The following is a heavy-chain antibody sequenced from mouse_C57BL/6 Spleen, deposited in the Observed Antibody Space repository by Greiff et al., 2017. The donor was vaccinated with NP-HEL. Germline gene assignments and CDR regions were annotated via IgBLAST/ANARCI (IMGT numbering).Heavy chain of an antibody. CDR1: GFNIKDDY. D-gene: IGHD1-1*01. CDR3: TPYGSSSPYWYFDV. Sequence: VQLQQSGAELVRPGASVKLSCTASGFNIKDDYMHWVKQRPEQGLEWIGWIDPENGDTEYASKFQGKATITADTSSNTAYLQLSSLTSEDTAVYYCTPYGSSSPYWYFDVWGTGTTVTVSS. J-gene: IGHJ1*03. CDR2: IDPENGDT. V-gene: IGHV14-4*01.